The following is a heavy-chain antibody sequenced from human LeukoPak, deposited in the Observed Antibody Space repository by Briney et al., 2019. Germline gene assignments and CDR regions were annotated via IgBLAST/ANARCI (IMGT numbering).Heavy chain of an antibody. V-gene: IGHV4-39*01. D-gene: IGHD1-7*01. J-gene: IGHJ6*02. CDR2: IYYSGST. CDR3: ARGELLYNYGMDV. Sequence: SETLSLTCTVSGGSISSSSYYWGWIRQPPGKGLEWIGSIYYSGSTYYNPSLKSRVTISVDTSKNQFSLKLSSVTAADTAVYYCARGELLYNYGMDVWGQGTTVTVSS. CDR1: GGSISSSSYY.